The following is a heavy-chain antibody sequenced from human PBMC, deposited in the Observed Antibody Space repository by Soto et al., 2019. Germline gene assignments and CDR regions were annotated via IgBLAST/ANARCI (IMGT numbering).Heavy chain of an antibody. D-gene: IGHD3-3*01. V-gene: IGHV5-51*01. CDR1: GYSFSSYW. Sequence: GESLKISCKGSGYSFSSYWIAWVRQLPGKGLQWMGIIYPGDSDTRYSPSFQGQVTISADKSVSTAYLQWSSLKASDTAMYYCARRPLGYDFWNAHLDLWGQGTMVTVSS. CDR2: IYPGDSDT. J-gene: IGHJ3*01. CDR3: ARRPLGYDFWNAHLDL.